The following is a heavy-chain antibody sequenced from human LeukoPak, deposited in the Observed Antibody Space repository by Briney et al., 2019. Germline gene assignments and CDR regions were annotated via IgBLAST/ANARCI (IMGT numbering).Heavy chain of an antibody. J-gene: IGHJ3*02. V-gene: IGHV4-59*01. Sequence: PSETLSLTCTVSGGSISSYYWSWIRQPPGKGLEWIGYIYYSGSTNCNPSLKSRVTISVDTSKNQFSLKLSSVTAADTAVYYCARVGPVGIQLWHDAFDIWGQGTMVTVSS. CDR2: IYYSGST. CDR3: ARVGPVGIQLWHDAFDI. D-gene: IGHD5-18*01. CDR1: GGSISSYY.